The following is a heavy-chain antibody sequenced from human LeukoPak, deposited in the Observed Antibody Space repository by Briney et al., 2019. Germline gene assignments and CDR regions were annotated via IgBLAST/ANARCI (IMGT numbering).Heavy chain of an antibody. CDR1: GFTFSSYW. CDR2: INGGGSRI. Sequence: PGGSLRLSCAASGFTFSSYWMHWVRQAPGKGLVWVSRINGGGSRITYADSVKGRFTISRDSAKNTLYLQMNSLRAEDTAVYYCARVKPATGAFDIWGQGTMVTVSS. V-gene: IGHV3-74*01. CDR3: ARVKPATGAFDI. J-gene: IGHJ3*02.